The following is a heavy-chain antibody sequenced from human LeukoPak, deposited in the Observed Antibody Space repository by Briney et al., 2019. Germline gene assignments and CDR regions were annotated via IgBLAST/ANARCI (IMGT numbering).Heavy chain of an antibody. CDR1: GFTFSDYW. J-gene: IGHJ4*02. Sequence: GGSLRLSCAASGFTFSDYWMTWVRQPPGKGLEWVANIKQDGSTKYHADSVKGRFNISRDNAKNSLYLQMDSLRVEDTATYYCARWRGSTSERSDYWGQGTLVTVSS. V-gene: IGHV3-7*01. D-gene: IGHD2-2*01. CDR2: IKQDGSTK. CDR3: ARWRGSTSERSDY.